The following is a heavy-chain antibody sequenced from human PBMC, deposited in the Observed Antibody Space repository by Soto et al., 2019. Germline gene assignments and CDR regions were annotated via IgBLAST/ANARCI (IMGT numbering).Heavy chain of an antibody. D-gene: IGHD3-22*01. CDR1: GSSLSTSGVG. V-gene: IGHV2-5*02. CDR3: AHWYYYDSSGYYRYYFVY. Sequence: QITLKESGPTLVKPTQTLTLTCTFSGSSLSTSGVGVGWIRQPPGKALEWLALIYWDDDKPYSPSLKSRLTTTKDTSKNQVVLTMTNMDPVDTATYYCAHWYYYDSSGYYRYYFVYWGQGTLVTVSS. CDR2: IYWDDDK. J-gene: IGHJ4*02.